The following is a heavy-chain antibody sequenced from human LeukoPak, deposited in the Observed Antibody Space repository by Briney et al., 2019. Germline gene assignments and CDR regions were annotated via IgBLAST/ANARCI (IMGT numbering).Heavy chain of an antibody. CDR2: ISAYSGNT. Sequence: ASVKVSCKPSGYTFTSYALSWVRQAPGQGLEWMGWISAYSGNTNYAQKLQGRITMTIETSTSTAYMELRSLRSDDTAVYYCARGGSRVVTYGNFDYWGQGTLVTVSS. D-gene: IGHD2-21*02. CDR1: GYTFTSYA. J-gene: IGHJ4*02. CDR3: ARGGSRVVTYGNFDY. V-gene: IGHV1-18*01.